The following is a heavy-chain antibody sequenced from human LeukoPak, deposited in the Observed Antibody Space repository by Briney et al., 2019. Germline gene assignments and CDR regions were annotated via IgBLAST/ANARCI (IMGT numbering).Heavy chain of an antibody. CDR2: INHSGST. CDR3: ARHGGYSGYDDAFDI. CDR1: GGSFSGYY. D-gene: IGHD5-12*01. J-gene: IGHJ3*02. Sequence: PSETLSLTCAVYGGSFSGYYWSWIRQPPGKGLEWIGEINHSGSTNYNPSLKSRVTISVDTSKNQFSLKLSSVTAADTAVYYCARHGGYSGYDDAFDIWGQGTMVTVSS. V-gene: IGHV4-34*01.